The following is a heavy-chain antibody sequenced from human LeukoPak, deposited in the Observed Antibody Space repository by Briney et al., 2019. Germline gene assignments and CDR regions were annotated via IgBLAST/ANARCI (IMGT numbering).Heavy chain of an antibody. J-gene: IGHJ6*02. D-gene: IGHD3-10*01. V-gene: IGHV3-23*01. Sequence: GGSLRLSCAASGFTFSSYAMSWVRQAPGKGLEWVSAISGSGGSTYYADSVKGRFTISRDNSKNTLYLQMNSLRAEDTAVYYCAKVVTVRNYFGSGSYYYGMDVWGQGTTVTVSS. CDR1: GFTFSSYA. CDR3: AKVVTVRNYFGSGSYYYGMDV. CDR2: ISGSGGST.